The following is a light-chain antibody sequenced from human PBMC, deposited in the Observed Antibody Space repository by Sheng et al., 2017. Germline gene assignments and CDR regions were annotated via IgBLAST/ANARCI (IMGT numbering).Light chain of an antibody. CDR3: QQANSFPIT. CDR2: TAS. J-gene: IGKJ5*01. CDR1: QSISSW. Sequence: DIQMTQSPSSVSASVGDRVTITCRASQSISSWLAWYQKKPGKAPKLLIYTASGLQSGVPSRFSGSGSGTDFTLSISSLQPEDFATYYCQQANSFPITFGQGTRLEIK. V-gene: IGKV1-12*01.